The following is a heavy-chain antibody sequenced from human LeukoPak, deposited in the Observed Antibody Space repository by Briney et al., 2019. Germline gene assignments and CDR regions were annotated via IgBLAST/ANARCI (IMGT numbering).Heavy chain of an antibody. V-gene: IGHV3-48*01. CDR1: GFTFSSYS. D-gene: IGHD6-6*01. CDR2: ISSSSSTI. Sequence: GGSLRLSCAASGFTFSSYSMNWVRQAPGKGLEWVSYISSSSSTIYYADSVKGRFTISRDNSKNTLYLQMNSLRAEDTAVYYCARYSSSNFDYWGQGTLVTVSS. J-gene: IGHJ4*02. CDR3: ARYSSSNFDY.